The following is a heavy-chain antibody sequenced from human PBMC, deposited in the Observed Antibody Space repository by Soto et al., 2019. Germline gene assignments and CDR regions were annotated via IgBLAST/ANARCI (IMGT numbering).Heavy chain of an antibody. CDR2: ITWHSRVL. CDR3: AQGSNEFWSNYYFDS. Sequence: EVQLVESGGRLVQPGRSLRLSCVGTGLNFDDFAMHWVRQAPGKGLEWVSDITWHSRVLAYADSVKGRFTISRDNARKSLYLQMDSPRDAATALYYCAQGSNEFWSNYYFDSWGQGALVTVSS. J-gene: IGHJ4*02. D-gene: IGHD3-3*01. CDR1: GLNFDDFA. V-gene: IGHV3-9*01.